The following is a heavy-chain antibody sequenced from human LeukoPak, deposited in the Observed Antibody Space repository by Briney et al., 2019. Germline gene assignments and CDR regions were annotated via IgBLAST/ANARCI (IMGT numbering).Heavy chain of an antibody. D-gene: IGHD2-2*01. CDR1: GGSISSYY. CDR3: ARVKAATTSYWSSTRGYYMDV. Sequence: SETLSLTCTVSGGSISSYYWSWIRQPAGKGLEWIGRIYTSGRTTYNPSLKSRVTIPENTSNNQSSLKLSSVAAADTAGYYCARVKAATTSYWSSTRGYYMDVWGKRTTVTASS. V-gene: IGHV4-4*07. CDR2: IYTSGRT. J-gene: IGHJ6*03.